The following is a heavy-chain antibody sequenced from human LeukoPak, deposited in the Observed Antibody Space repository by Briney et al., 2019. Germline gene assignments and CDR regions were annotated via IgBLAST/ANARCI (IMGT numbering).Heavy chain of an antibody. J-gene: IGHJ3*02. CDR2: VSDSGDTT. CDR1: GLIFSTYA. CDR3: ALGGHTGAFDI. D-gene: IGHD3-16*01. Sequence: GGSLRLSCAASGLIFSTYAMSWARQAPGEGLEWVSCVSDSGDTTYYADSVKGRFTISRDNSNNTLYLQMSSLRAEDTAIYYCALGGHTGAFDIWGQGTMVTVSS. V-gene: IGHV3-23*01.